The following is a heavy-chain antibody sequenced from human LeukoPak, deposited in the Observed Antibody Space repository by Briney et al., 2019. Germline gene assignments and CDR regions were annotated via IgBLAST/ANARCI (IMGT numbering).Heavy chain of an antibody. D-gene: IGHD5-18*01. CDR2: IIPIFGTA. CDR3: AGGAYSYGPFDY. Sequence: ASVKVSCKASGYTFTSYYMHWVRQAPGQGLEWMGGIIPIFGTANYAQKFQGRVTITADESTSTAYMELSSLRSEDTAVYYCAGGAYSYGPFDYWGQGTLVTVSS. CDR1: GYTFTSYY. J-gene: IGHJ4*02. V-gene: IGHV1-69*13.